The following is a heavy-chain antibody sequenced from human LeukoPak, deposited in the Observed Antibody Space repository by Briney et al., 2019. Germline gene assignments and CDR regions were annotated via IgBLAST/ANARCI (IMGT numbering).Heavy chain of an antibody. CDR3: ARGFEGSGSLKYSHLGFDP. D-gene: IGHD3-10*01. J-gene: IGHJ5*02. Sequence: SETLSLTCAVYGGSFSGYYWSWIRQPPGKGLEWIGEINHSGSTNYNPSLKSRVTISVDTFKNQFSLKLSSVTAADTAVYYCARGFEGSGSLKYSHLGFDPWGQGTLVTVSS. CDR1: GGSFSGYY. V-gene: IGHV4-34*01. CDR2: INHSGST.